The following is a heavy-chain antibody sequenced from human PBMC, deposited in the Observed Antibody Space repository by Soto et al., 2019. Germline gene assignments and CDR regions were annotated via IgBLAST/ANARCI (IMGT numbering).Heavy chain of an antibody. CDR3: ARLGGFYQSLDS. CDR1: SISTYY. J-gene: IGHJ5*01. D-gene: IGHD3-22*01. V-gene: IGHV4-59*08. CDR2: IYYIGRT. Sequence: SETLSLTCNVDSISTYYWNWIRQPPGKGLEWIGYIYYIGRTNYNPSLRSRVTISIDTSKNQFSLNLTSVSAADTAVYYCARLGGFYQSLDSWGQGTLVTVSS.